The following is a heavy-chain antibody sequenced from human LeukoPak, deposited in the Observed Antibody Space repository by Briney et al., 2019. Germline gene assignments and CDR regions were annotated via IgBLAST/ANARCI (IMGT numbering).Heavy chain of an antibody. D-gene: IGHD3-22*01. V-gene: IGHV1-3*01. J-gene: IGHJ4*02. Sequence: ASVKVSCKASGYTFTSYAMHWVRQAPGQRLEWMGWINAGNGNTKYSQKFQGRVTITRDTSASTAYMELSSLRSEDTAVYYCARGYTIDLTMIVKYWGQGTLVTVSS. CDR1: GYTFTSYA. CDR3: ARGYTIDLTMIVKY. CDR2: INAGNGNT.